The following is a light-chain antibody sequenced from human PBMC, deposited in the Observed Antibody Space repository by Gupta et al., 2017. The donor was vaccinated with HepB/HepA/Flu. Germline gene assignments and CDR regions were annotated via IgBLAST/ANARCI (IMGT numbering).Light chain of an antibody. CDR3: QQYNSYSPYT. V-gene: IGKV1-5*01. CDR1: QNVGDR. Sequence: DTHMPQSPPTLSASVGDRVTITCRASQNVGDRLAWYQQKPGKAPKLLIYDVSNLESGVPSRFSGSGSGTEFTLTISSLQPDDFATYYCQQYNSYSPYTFSQGTKLEIK. CDR2: DVS. J-gene: IGKJ2*01.